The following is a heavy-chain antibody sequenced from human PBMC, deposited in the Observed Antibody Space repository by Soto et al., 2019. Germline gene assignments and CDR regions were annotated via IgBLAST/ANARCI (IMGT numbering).Heavy chain of an antibody. V-gene: IGHV2-5*02. D-gene: IGHD6-19*01. Sequence: SRPTLVNPPQPRTLDCTFSGFSISTRGVGVGCIRQPLGEALEWLALIYWDDDKRYSPSLKSRLTITKDTSKNHVVLTMTNMDPVDTATYYCARGSSGWYDYWGQGTLVAVSS. CDR3: ARGSSGWYDY. CDR2: IYWDDDK. J-gene: IGHJ4*02. CDR1: GFSISTRGVG.